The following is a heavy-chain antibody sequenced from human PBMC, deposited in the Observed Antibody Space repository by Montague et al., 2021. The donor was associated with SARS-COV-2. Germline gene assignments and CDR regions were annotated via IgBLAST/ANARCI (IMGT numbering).Heavy chain of an antibody. J-gene: IGHJ4*02. V-gene: IGHV4-59*01. CDR3: ARQPSPVPAYYFDY. D-gene: IGHD3-10*01. CDR1: GASITIYY. CDR2: IFHSGHT. Sequence: SETLSLTCSVSGASITIYYWSWIRQAPGKGLEWIAYIFHSGHTNYNPSLRSRVAISIDTSRDQFSLSLTSITAADTAVYYCARQPSPVPAYYFDYWGLGTLVTVSS.